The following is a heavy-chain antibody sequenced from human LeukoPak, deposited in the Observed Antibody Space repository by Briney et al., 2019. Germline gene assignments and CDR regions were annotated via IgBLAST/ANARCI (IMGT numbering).Heavy chain of an antibody. CDR2: INHSGST. V-gene: IGHV4-34*01. D-gene: IGHD3-3*01. CDR3: ARGRRYYDFWSGTPHNWFDP. CDR1: GGSFSGYC. Sequence: SETLSLTCAVYGGSFSGYCWSWIRQPPGKGLEWIGEINHSGSTNYNPSLKSRVTISVDTSKNQFSLKLSSVTAADTAVYYCARGRRYYDFWSGTPHNWFDPWGQGTLVTVSS. J-gene: IGHJ5*02.